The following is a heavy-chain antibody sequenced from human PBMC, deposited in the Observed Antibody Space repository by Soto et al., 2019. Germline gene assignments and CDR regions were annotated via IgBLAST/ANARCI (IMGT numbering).Heavy chain of an antibody. V-gene: IGHV1-18*04. CDR2: ISAYNGNT. CDR3: ATTGGGSYYYYYYGMDV. Sequence: ASLKVSCQASGYTFTSYGISWVRQAPGQGLEWMGWISAYNGNTNYAQKLQGRVTMTTDTSTSTAYMELRSLRSDDTAVYYCATTGGGSYYYYYYGMDVWGQGTTVTVSS. CDR1: GYTFTSYG. J-gene: IGHJ6*02. D-gene: IGHD1-26*01.